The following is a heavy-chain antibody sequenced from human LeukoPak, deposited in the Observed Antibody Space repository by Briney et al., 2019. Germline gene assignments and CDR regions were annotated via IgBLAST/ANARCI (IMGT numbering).Heavy chain of an antibody. CDR1: GFTFSDYY. CDR3: ARGYSSWYLYYFDY. V-gene: IGHV3-11*01. Sequence: NPGGSLGLSCAASGFTFSDYYMSWIRQAPGKGLEWVSYISSSGSTIYYADSVKGRFTISRDNAKNSLYLQMNSLRAEDTAVYYCARGYSSWYLYYFDYWGQGTLVTVSS. J-gene: IGHJ4*02. CDR2: ISSSGSTI. D-gene: IGHD6-13*01.